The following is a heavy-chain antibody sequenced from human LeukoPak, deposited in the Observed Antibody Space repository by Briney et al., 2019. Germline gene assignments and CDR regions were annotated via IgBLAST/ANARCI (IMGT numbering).Heavy chain of an antibody. Sequence: ASVKVSCTASGGTFSSYAISWVRQAPGQGLEWMGGIIPIFGTANYAQKFQGRVTITADESTSTAYMELSSLRSEDTAVYYCARDRSSFFDYWGQGTLVTVSS. V-gene: IGHV1-69*13. D-gene: IGHD3-3*01. CDR3: ARDRSSFFDY. CDR1: GGTFSSYA. CDR2: IIPIFGTA. J-gene: IGHJ4*02.